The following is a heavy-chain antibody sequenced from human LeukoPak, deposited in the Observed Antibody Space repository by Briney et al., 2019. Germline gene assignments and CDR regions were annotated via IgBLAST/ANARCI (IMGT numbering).Heavy chain of an antibody. Sequence: PGGSLRLSCAASGFTFSSYAMHWVRQAPGKGLEWVAVISYDGSNKYYADSVKGRFTISRDNAKNSLYLQMNSLRAEDTALYYCARVQLVDYYYYSHMDVWGKGTTVTVSS. V-gene: IGHV3-30*04. J-gene: IGHJ6*03. CDR3: ARVQLVDYYYYSHMDV. CDR1: GFTFSSYA. D-gene: IGHD6-6*01. CDR2: ISYDGSNK.